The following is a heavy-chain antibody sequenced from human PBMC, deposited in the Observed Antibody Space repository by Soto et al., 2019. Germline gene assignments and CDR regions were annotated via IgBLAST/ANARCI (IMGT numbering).Heavy chain of an antibody. V-gene: IGHV4-30-2*01. Sequence: PSETLSLTCAVSGGSISSGGYSWSWIRQPPGKGLEWIGYIYHSGSTYYNPSLKSRVTISVDRSKNQFSLKLSSVTAADTAVYYCARGGRRYYDRGPAFDIWGQGTMVTVSS. CDR2: IYHSGST. J-gene: IGHJ3*02. CDR1: GGSISSGGYS. CDR3: ARGGRRYYDRGPAFDI. D-gene: IGHD3-22*01.